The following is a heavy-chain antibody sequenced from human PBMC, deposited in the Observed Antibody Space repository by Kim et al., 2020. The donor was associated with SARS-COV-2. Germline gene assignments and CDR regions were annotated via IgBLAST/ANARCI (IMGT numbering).Heavy chain of an antibody. Sequence: GGTNYAQKLQGGVTLTRDTSISTVYLELPRLRSDATAVYYCARSSLLDFDYWGQGTLVTVSS. CDR3: ARSSLLDFDY. CDR2: GGT. V-gene: IGHV1-2*02. J-gene: IGHJ4*02. D-gene: IGHD2-15*01.